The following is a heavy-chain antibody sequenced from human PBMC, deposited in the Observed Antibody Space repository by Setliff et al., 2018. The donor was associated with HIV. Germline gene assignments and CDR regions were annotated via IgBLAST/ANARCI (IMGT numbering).Heavy chain of an antibody. J-gene: IGHJ2*01. V-gene: IGHV4-59*12. D-gene: IGHD5-12*01. CDR3: ARRLVATIFTSYFDL. Sequence: SETLSLTCTVSGGSISTYFWSWVRQTPGKGLEWIGYIYYTGSTSYNPSFRSRVTISVDTSKNQFSLSLTSVTAADTAVYYCARRLVATIFTSYFDLWGRGTLVTVSS. CDR1: GGSISTYF. CDR2: IYYTGST.